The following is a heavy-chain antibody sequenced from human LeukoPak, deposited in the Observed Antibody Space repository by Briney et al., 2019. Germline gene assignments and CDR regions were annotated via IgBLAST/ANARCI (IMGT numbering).Heavy chain of an antibody. Sequence: GGSLRLSCAASGFTFSSYAMHWVRQAPGKGLEWVAVISYDGSNKYYADSVKGRFTISRDNSKNTLYLQMNSLRAEDTAVYYCARGVWEPAFFDYWGQGTLVTVSS. CDR1: GFTFSSYA. J-gene: IGHJ4*02. V-gene: IGHV3-30-3*01. D-gene: IGHD3-16*01. CDR3: ARGVWEPAFFDY. CDR2: ISYDGSNK.